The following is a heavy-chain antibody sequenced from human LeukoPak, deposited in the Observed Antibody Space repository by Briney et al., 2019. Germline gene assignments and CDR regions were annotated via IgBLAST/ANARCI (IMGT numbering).Heavy chain of an antibody. CDR2: INTNTGNP. CDR1: GYTFTSYA. Sequence: ASVKVSCKASGYTFTSYAMNWVRQAPGQGLEWMGWINTNTGNPTYAQGFTGRFVFSLDTSVSTASLQISSPKAEDTAVYYCAREGSIEGFDPCGQGTLVTVSS. J-gene: IGHJ5*02. CDR3: AREGSIEGFDP. V-gene: IGHV7-4-1*02.